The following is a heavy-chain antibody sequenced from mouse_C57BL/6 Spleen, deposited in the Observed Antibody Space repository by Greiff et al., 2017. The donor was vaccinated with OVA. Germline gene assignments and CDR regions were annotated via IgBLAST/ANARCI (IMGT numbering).Heavy chain of an antibody. Sequence: EVQLQESEGGLVQPGSSMKLSCTASGFTFSDYYMAWVRQFPEKGLEWVANINYDGSSTYYLAFLTSRFIISRDNAKNILDLQMSSLKSEDTATYYCARDRSSSYYFDDWGKGTTLTVSS. CDR2: INYDGSST. CDR1: GFTFSDYY. D-gene: IGHD1-1*01. V-gene: IGHV5-16*01. J-gene: IGHJ2*01. CDR3: ARDRSSSYYFDD.